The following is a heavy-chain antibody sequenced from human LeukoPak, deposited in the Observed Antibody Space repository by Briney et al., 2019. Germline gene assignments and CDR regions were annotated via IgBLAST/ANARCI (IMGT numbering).Heavy chain of an antibody. CDR3: ARRFNSNYVWWFNP. CDR2: IIPIFGTA. Sequence: SVKVSCKASGGTFSSYAISWVRQAPGQGLEWMGGIIPIFGTANYAQKFQGRVTITTDESTSTAYMELSSLRSEDTAVYYCARRFNSNYVWWFNPWGQGTLVTVSS. J-gene: IGHJ5*02. CDR1: GGTFSSYA. D-gene: IGHD4-11*01. V-gene: IGHV1-69*05.